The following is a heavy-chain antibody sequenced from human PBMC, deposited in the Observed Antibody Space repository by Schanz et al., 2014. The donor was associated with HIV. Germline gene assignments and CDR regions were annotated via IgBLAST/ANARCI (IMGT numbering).Heavy chain of an antibody. Sequence: EVQLWESGGALVQPGGSLRLSCTASGFTFSSYAMSWVRQAPGKGLQWVSTITGSGANTYYTDSMRARFTISRDNSKNTLYLQLNSLRAEDTAVYYCAKTSYGWYFDYWGQGTLVTVSS. D-gene: IGHD6-19*01. J-gene: IGHJ4*02. CDR3: AKTSYGWYFDY. CDR1: GFTFSSYA. CDR2: ITGSGANT. V-gene: IGHV3-23*01.